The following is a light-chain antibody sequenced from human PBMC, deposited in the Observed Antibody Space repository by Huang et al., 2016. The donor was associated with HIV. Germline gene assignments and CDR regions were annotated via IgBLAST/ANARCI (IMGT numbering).Light chain of an antibody. Sequence: IVLTQSPVTLSLTPGERVTPSCGASQCVSSGYLAWYQQKPGLAPRLLIYDTSIRATGVPYRFSGSGYGTDCTLSITSLEPEDFAVYYCQQYGSAPVTFGHETRLEI. CDR1: QCVSSGY. J-gene: IGKJ1*01. V-gene: IGKV3D-20*01. CDR2: DTS. CDR3: QQYGSAPVT.